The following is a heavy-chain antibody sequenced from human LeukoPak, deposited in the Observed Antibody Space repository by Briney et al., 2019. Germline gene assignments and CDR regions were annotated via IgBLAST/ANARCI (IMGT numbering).Heavy chain of an antibody. D-gene: IGHD5-24*01. J-gene: IGHJ4*02. CDR1: GGSISPYY. CDR2: IYHSGST. CDR3: ARHEEQRDGFDY. V-gene: IGHV4-59*08. Sequence: SETLSLTCTVSGGSISPYYWSWIRQPPGKGLEWIGFIYHSGSTNYNPSLKSRVTISVDTSKNQFSLKLSSVTAADTAVYYCARHEEQRDGFDYWGQGTLVTVSS.